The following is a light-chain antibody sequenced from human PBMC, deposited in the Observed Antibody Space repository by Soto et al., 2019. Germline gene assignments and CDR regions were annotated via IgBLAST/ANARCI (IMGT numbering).Light chain of an antibody. V-gene: IGLV2-11*01. Sequence: QSALAQPRSVSGSPGQSVAISCTGTSSAVGTYNYVAWYQQHPGKAPKLIIYDVSKRPSGVPDRFSGSKSGNTASLTISGLQAGDEADYYCCSYADSHTWVFGGGTKLTVL. J-gene: IGLJ2*01. CDR2: DVS. CDR3: CSYADSHTWV. CDR1: SSAVGTYNY.